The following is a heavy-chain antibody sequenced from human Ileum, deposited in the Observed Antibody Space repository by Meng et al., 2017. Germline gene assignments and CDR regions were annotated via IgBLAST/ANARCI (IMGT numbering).Heavy chain of an antibody. V-gene: IGHV1-2*02. CDR1: GYTFTDNH. Sequence: ASVKDTCKASGYTFTDNHIYWMRQAPGQVLECRGWMDPTSAHTNYAQKFQGRVTMTRDTSISTAYMELSSLRDDDTAVYYCARELGINAFNIWGQGTMVTVSS. CDR2: MDPTSAHT. CDR3: ARELGINAFNI. D-gene: IGHD7-27*01. J-gene: IGHJ3*02.